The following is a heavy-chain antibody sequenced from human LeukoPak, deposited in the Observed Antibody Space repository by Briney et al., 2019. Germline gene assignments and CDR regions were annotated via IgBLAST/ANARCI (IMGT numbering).Heavy chain of an antibody. CDR1: GGSISTYY. D-gene: IGHD3-10*01. V-gene: IGHV4-4*07. CDR2: INSNGNT. J-gene: IGHJ6*04. CDR3: ARDRLGFRVDV. Sequence: SETLSLICTVSGGSISTYYWSWIRQPAGKGPEWIGRINSNGNTNYNPSLKSRVSMSVDTSRNHFSLNVSSVTAADTAVYYCARDRLGFRVDVWGEGTTVTVSS.